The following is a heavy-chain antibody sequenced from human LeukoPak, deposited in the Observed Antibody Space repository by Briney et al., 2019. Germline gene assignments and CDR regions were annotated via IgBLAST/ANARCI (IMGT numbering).Heavy chain of an antibody. D-gene: IGHD3-22*01. CDR3: ARDRVATYYYDSSGYGMDV. V-gene: IGHV3-66*01. CDR2: IYSGGST. CDR1: GFTVSSNY. Sequence: PGGSLRLSCAASGFTVSSNYMSWVRQAPGKGLEWVSVIYSGGSTYYADSVKGRFTISRDNSKNTLYLQMNSLRAEDTAVYYCARDRVATYYYDSSGYGMDVWGQGTTVTVSS. J-gene: IGHJ6*02.